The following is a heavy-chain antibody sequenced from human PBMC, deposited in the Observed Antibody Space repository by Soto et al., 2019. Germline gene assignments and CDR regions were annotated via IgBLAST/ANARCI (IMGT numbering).Heavy chain of an antibody. CDR2: IYYSGST. J-gene: IGHJ5*02. CDR3: ARYGSGSSVGFDP. D-gene: IGHD3-10*01. V-gene: IGHV4-59*01. CDR1: GGSMSSYY. Sequence: QVQLQESGPGLVKPSETLSLTCTVSGGSMSSYYWSWIRQPPGKGLAWIGYIYYSGSTIYTPSLKSRATISVVTSKTQCPLKLSSVTAADTAVYYCARYGSGSSVGFDPWGQGTLVTVSS.